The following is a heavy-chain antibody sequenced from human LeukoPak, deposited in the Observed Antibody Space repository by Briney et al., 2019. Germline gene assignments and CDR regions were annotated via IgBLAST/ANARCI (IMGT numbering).Heavy chain of an antibody. CDR2: IYYCGST. D-gene: IGHD3-3*01. Sequence: SETLSLTCTVSGGSISSSSYYWGWIRQPPGKGLEWIGSIYYCGSTNYNPSLKSRVTVSVDTSKNQFSLKLSSVTAADTAVYYCASGGVDFWSGYYAFDIWGQGTMVTVSS. CDR3: ASGGVDFWSGYYAFDI. V-gene: IGHV4-39*07. CDR1: GGSISSSSYY. J-gene: IGHJ3*02.